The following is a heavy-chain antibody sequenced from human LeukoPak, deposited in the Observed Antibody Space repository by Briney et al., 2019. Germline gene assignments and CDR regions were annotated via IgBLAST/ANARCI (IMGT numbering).Heavy chain of an antibody. CDR1: GYTLTSYY. D-gene: IGHD3-9*01. CDR3: ARGTLRYFDF. Sequence: ASVKVSCKASGYTLTSYYMHWVRQAPGQGPEWMGVINPSGGRTTSYAQKIQGRVTMTRDTSMSTVNMELSSLRSEDTAVYYCARGTLRYFDFGGQGSLVTVSS. CDR2: INPSGGRT. J-gene: IGHJ4*02. V-gene: IGHV1-46*01.